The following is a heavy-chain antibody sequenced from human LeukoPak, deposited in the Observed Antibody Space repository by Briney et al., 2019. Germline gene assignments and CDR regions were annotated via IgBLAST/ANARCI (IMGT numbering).Heavy chain of an antibody. CDR1: GGTFSSYA. Sequence: GASVKVSCKASGGTFSSYAISWVRQAPGQGLEWMGGIIPIFGTANYAQKFQGRVTITTDESTSTAYMELSSLRSEDTAVYYCASTGRELLDNDDAFDIWGQGTMVTVSS. CDR3: ASTGRELLDNDDAFDI. J-gene: IGHJ3*02. V-gene: IGHV1-69*05. D-gene: IGHD1-26*01. CDR2: IIPIFGTA.